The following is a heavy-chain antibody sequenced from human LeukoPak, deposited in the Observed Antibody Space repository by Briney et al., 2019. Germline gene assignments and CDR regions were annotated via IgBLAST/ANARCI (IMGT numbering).Heavy chain of an antibody. CDR1: GFTFNSYA. D-gene: IGHD2-21*02. J-gene: IGHJ4*02. CDR3: ARLARVRCGGDCNGVDY. V-gene: IGHV3-30-3*01. CDR2: ISYDGSNK. Sequence: PGGSLRLSCAASGFTFNSYAMHWVRQAPGKGLEWVAVISYDGSNKYYADSVKGRFTISRDNSKNTLYLQMNSLRAEDTAVYYCARLARVRCGGDCNGVDYWGQGTLVTVSS.